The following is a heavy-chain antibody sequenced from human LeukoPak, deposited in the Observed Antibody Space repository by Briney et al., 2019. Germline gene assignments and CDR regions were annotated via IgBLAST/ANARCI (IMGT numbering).Heavy chain of an antibody. D-gene: IGHD3-16*01. Sequence: PSETLSLTCTVSGGSISSYYWSWIRQPPGKGLEWIGYIYTSGSTNYNPSLKRRVTISVDTSKNQFSLKLSSVTAADTAVYYCARHSGGPFTNFDYWGQGTLVTVSS. CDR2: IYTSGST. J-gene: IGHJ4*02. CDR3: ARHSGGPFTNFDY. CDR1: GGSISSYY. V-gene: IGHV4-4*09.